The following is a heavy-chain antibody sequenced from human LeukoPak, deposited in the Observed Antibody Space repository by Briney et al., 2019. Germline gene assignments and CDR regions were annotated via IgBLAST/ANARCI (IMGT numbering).Heavy chain of an antibody. V-gene: IGHV1-69*01. CDR1: GGTFSSYA. CDR2: IIPVLGTA. D-gene: IGHD6-13*01. J-gene: IGHJ4*02. CDR3: ARDYGSSWYFFDY. Sequence: GASVKVSCKASGGTFSSYAISWVRQAPGQGLEWMGGIIPVLGTAKYAQKFRGRVTITADESTSIAYMELSSLRSEDTAVYYCARDYGSSWYFFDYWGQGTLVTVSS.